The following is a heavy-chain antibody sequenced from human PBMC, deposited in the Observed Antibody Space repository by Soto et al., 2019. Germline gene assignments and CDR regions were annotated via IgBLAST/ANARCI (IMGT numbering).Heavy chain of an antibody. CDR1: GGSISSYY. CDR2: IYYSGST. D-gene: IGHD3-10*02. J-gene: IGHJ2*01. CDR3: ARHGYYVPYWYFDL. Sequence: QVQLQESGPGLVKPSETLSLTCTVSGGSISSYYWSWIRQPPGKGLEWIGYIYYSGSTNYIPSLKSRVTISVDTSKNQFSLKLSSVTAADTAVYYCARHGYYVPYWYFDLWGRGTLVTVSS. V-gene: IGHV4-59*08.